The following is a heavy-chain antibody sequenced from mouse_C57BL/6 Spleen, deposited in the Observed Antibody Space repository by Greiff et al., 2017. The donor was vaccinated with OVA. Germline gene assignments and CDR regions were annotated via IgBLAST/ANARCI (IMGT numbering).Heavy chain of an antibody. V-gene: IGHV1-80*01. D-gene: IGHD1-1*01. Sequence: VQLPPSGAELVKPGASVKISCKASGYAFSSYRMNWVKQRPGKGLEWIGQLYPGDGDTNYHGKFKGKATLTADKASSTADMQLSSLTSEDSAVYFCAAHYYGSLDYWGQGTTRTVSS. CDR2: LYPGDGDT. CDR3: AAHYYGSLDY. J-gene: IGHJ2*01. CDR1: GYAFSSYR.